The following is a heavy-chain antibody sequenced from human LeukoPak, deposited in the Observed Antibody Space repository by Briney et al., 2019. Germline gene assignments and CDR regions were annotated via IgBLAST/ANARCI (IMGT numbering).Heavy chain of an antibody. CDR3: ATDHCRYSYEGSGECAYWYFDL. CDR2: ISRSSSPM. CDR1: GFTFSSYS. D-gene: IGHD3-22*01. J-gene: IGHJ2*01. V-gene: IGHV3-48*02. Sequence: PGGSLRLSCVASGFTFSSYSMNWVRQAPGKGLEWVSYISRSSSPMYYADFVKGRFTISRDNAKNSLYLQMNSLRDEDTAVYYCATDHCRYSYEGSGECAYWYFDLWGRGTLVTVSS.